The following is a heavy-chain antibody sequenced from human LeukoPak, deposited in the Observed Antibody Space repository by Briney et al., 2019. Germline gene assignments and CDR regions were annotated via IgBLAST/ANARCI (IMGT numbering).Heavy chain of an antibody. CDR2: IYYSGST. CDR3: ARGGHCSGTSCYRPPTYYYYGMDV. V-gene: IGHV4-39*01. J-gene: IGHJ6*02. CDR1: GGSISSSSYS. D-gene: IGHD2-2*02. Sequence: RPSETLSLTCTVSGGSISSSSYSWGWIRQPPGKGLEWIGSIYYSGSTYYNPSLKSRVTISVDTSKNQFSLKLSSVTAADTAVYYCARGGHCSGTSCYRPPTYYYYGMDVWGQGTTVTVSS.